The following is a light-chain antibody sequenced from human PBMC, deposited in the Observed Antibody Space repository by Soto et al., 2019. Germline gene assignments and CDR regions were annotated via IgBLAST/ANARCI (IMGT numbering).Light chain of an antibody. CDR2: GAS. Sequence: EIVLTQSPGTLSLSPGERATLSCRASQSVSSRYLACYRQKPGQAPRVLIYGASTRATGIPARFSGSGSGTEFTLTISSLKSGDFAVYYCQQYNNWWTYGQGTKVDIK. J-gene: IGKJ1*01. V-gene: IGKV3-15*01. CDR3: QQYNNWWT. CDR1: QSVSSRY.